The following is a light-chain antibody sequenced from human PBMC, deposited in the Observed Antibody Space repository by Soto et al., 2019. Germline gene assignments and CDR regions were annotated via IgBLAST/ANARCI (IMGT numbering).Light chain of an antibody. CDR2: AAS. J-gene: IGKJ3*01. CDR1: QSISSY. CDR3: QQSYSTRIFT. V-gene: IGKV1-39*01. Sequence: DIQMTQSPSSLSASVGDRVTITCRASQSISSYLNWYQQKPGKAPKLLIYAASSLQSGVPSRFSGSGSGTDFTLPISSLQPEDFATYYCQQSYSTRIFTFGPGTKVDIK.